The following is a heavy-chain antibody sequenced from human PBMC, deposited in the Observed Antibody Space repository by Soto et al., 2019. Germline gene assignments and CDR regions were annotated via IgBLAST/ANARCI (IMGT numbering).Heavy chain of an antibody. Sequence: HGESLKISCKGSGYSFTTYWITWVRQMPGKGLEWMGRIDPSDSDTNYSPSFQGHVTMSADKSISTAYLQWSSLKASDTAIYYCARHSYDSSGYYYGDYWGQGTLVTVSS. CDR1: GYSFTTYW. CDR3: ARHSYDSSGYYYGDY. J-gene: IGHJ4*02. D-gene: IGHD3-22*01. V-gene: IGHV5-10-1*01. CDR2: IDPSDSDT.